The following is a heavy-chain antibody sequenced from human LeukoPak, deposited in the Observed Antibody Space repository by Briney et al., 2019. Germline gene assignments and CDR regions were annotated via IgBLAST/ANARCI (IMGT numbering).Heavy chain of an antibody. V-gene: IGHV1-3*01. Sequence: ASVKVSCKASGYTFTSYAMHWVRQAPGQRLEWMGWINAGNGNTKYSQKFQGRVTITRDTSASTAYMELSSLRSEDTAVYYCARGDVHLSSGWYYFDYWGQGTLVTVSS. D-gene: IGHD6-19*01. CDR3: ARGDVHLSSGWYYFDY. CDR2: INAGNGNT. J-gene: IGHJ4*02. CDR1: GYTFTSYA.